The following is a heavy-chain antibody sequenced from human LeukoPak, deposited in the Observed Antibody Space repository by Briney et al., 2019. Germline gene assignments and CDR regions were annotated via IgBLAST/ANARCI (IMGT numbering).Heavy chain of an antibody. J-gene: IGHJ3*01. CDR3: ARESAKWRAFDL. CDR2: ISYSGST. D-gene: IGHD5-18*01. Sequence: SETLSLTCTVSGGSIRSYYCSWIRQPPGKRRGWIGSISYSGSTSYSPSLKSRVTISVDTSKNQFSLKRNSLAAADTDLYYCARESAKWRAFDLWGQGTMVSVSS. V-gene: IGHV4-59*01. CDR1: GGSIRSYY.